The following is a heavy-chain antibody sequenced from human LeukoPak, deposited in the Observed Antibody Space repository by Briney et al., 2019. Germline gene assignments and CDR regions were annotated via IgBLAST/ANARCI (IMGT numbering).Heavy chain of an antibody. CDR2: IYHSGST. J-gene: IGHJ4*02. V-gene: IGHV4-4*02. Sequence: SGTLTLTCAVSGGSISSSNWWSWVRQPPGKGLEWIGEIYHSGSTNYNPSLKSRVTISVDKSKNQFSLKLSSVTAADTAVYYCARVSIAAAGTGGYFDYWGQGTLVTVSS. CDR3: ARVSIAAAGTGGYFDY. CDR1: GGSISSSNW. D-gene: IGHD6-13*01.